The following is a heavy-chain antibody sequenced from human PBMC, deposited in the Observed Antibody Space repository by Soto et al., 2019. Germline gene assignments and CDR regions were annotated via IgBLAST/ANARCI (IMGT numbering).Heavy chain of an antibody. Sequence: QVHLQESGPALVKASETLSLICTVSGGSISHDYWSWVRQSADKGLEWIGRVVSGGTSDYNPSLKGRVSMSVDTFNNQFSPQVTSVTAADTAMYYCARGPCGGGSCYSDLFPETGFDSWGQGTLVTVSS. V-gene: IGHV4-4*07. J-gene: IGHJ4*02. CDR2: VVSGGTS. D-gene: IGHD2-15*01. CDR1: GGSISHDY. CDR3: ARGPCGGGSCYSDLFPETGFDS.